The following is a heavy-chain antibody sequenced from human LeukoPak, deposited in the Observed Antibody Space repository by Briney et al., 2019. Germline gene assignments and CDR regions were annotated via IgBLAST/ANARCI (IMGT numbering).Heavy chain of an antibody. J-gene: IGHJ6*03. CDR1: GFSFSSYN. CDR3: ARDPYSGTYGNTYYYYMDV. CDR2: ITTSSTYT. Sequence: PGGSLRLSCEASGFSFSSYNMDWVRQTPGKGLEWISSITTSSTYTFYADSVKGRFTISRDNARNSLYLQMNSRRVEDTAVYYCARDPYSGTYGNTYYYYMDVWGKGTTVTISS. V-gene: IGHV3-21*01. D-gene: IGHD1-26*01.